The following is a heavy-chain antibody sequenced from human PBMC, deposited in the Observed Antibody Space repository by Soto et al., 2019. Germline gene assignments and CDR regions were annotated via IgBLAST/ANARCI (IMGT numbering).Heavy chain of an antibody. CDR3: AAYNTLRYAAFDI. CDR2: IKQDANEM. CDR1: GFKFSTYW. Sequence: EVQVVESGGGLVQPGGSLRLSCAASGFKFSTYWMSWVRQAPGKGLEWLANIKQDANEMYYVDSVKGRFTISGDSAKNSLCLIMDSLRVEDTAVYHCAAYNTLRYAAFDIWGQGTTVIVSS. D-gene: IGHD3-16*01. V-gene: IGHV3-7*01. J-gene: IGHJ3*02.